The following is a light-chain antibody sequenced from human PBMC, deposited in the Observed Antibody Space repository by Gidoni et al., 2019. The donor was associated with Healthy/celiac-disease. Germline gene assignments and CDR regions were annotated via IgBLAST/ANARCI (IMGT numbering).Light chain of an antibody. CDR3: QQSYSTPPT. Sequence: DILMTQSPSSLSASVGDRVTISCRASQSISSYLHWYQQKPGKAPKLLIYAATSVHSGVPSRCSGRWSGTDTTLIISSLQPEDVATYYWQQSYSTPPTFGGGTKVEIK. CDR2: AAT. V-gene: IGKV1-39*01. J-gene: IGKJ4*01. CDR1: QSISSY.